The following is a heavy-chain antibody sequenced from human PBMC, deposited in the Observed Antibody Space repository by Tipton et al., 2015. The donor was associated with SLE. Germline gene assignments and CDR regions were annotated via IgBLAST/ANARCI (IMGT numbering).Heavy chain of an antibody. Sequence: TLSLTCTVSDASISSGSSFWGWIRQPPGKGLEWIGSIYFSGSAYYNPSLKSRVTISVDTSKNQFSLKLSSVTAADTAVYYCARGYYGSGSYYITAYYYMDVWGKGTTVTVSS. V-gene: IGHV4-39*07. CDR3: ARGYYGSGSYYITAYYYMDV. CDR1: DASISSGSSF. J-gene: IGHJ6*03. D-gene: IGHD3-10*01. CDR2: IYFSGSA.